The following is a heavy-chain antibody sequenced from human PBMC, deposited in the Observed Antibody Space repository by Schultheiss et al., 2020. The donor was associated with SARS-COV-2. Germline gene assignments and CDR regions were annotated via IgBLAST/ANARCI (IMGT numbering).Heavy chain of an antibody. CDR3: ARRRPQGFWSRSLDP. CDR2: ISYDGSNK. V-gene: IGHV3-30*04. J-gene: IGHJ5*02. Sequence: GESLKISCAASGFTFSSYAMHWVRQAPGKGLEWVAVISYDGSNKYYADSVKGRFTISRDNSKNTLYLQMNSLRAEDTAVYYCARRRPQGFWSRSLDPWGQGTLVTVSS. CDR1: GFTFSSYA. D-gene: IGHD3-3*01.